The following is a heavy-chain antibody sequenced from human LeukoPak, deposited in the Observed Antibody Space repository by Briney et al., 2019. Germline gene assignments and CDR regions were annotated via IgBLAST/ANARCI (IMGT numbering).Heavy chain of an antibody. J-gene: IGHJ4*02. CDR2: ISGSGGST. CDR3: ANKRVMGSIPFDY. D-gene: IGHD2-2*02. V-gene: IGHV3-23*01. Sequence: GGSLRLSCAASGFTFSSYAMSWVRQAPGKGLEWVSAISGSGGSTYYADSVKGRFTISRDNSKDTLYLQMNSLRAEDPAVYYCANKRVMGSIPFDYWGQGTLVTVSS. CDR1: GFTFSSYA.